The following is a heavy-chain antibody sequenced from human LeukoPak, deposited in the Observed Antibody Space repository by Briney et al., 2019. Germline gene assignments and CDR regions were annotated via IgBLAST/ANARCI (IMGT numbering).Heavy chain of an antibody. V-gene: IGHV3-48*03. J-gene: IGHJ4*02. CDR1: GFTFSSYE. Sequence: GGSLRLSCAASGFTFSSYEMNWVRQAPGKGLEWVSYISSSGSTIYYADSVKGRFTISRDNAKNSLYLQMNSLRAEDTAVYYCAGDRGSRYYFDYWGQGTLVTVSS. CDR3: AGDRGSRYYFDY. D-gene: IGHD1-26*01. CDR2: ISSSGSTI.